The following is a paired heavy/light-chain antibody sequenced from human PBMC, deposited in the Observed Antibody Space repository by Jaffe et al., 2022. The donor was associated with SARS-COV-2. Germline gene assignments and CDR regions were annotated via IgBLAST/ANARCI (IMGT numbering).Light chain of an antibody. Sequence: QSVLTQPPSASGTPGQTVTISCSGSSSNIGSNAVDWYQQLPGTAPKLLIYSNDQRPSGVPDRFSGSRSGTSASLAISGLQSEDEADYYCAVWDDSLNALFGGGTKLTVL. J-gene: IGLJ2*01. CDR1: SSNIGSNA. V-gene: IGLV1-44*01. CDR2: SND. CDR3: AVWDDSLNAL.
Heavy chain of an antibody. J-gene: IGHJ5*02. CDR1: GDSLSSGGYY. D-gene: IGHD3-10*01. Sequence: QVQLQESGPGLVKPSQTLSLTCIVSGDSLSSGGYYWSWIRQHPGGGLEWIGYIYYSGNTYYSPSLKSRVSMSVDTSKNQFSLKLSSVTAADTAMYYCAREGRGILHRPGFDPWGQGTLVTVSS. V-gene: IGHV4-31*03. CDR2: IYYSGNT. CDR3: AREGRGILHRPGFDP.